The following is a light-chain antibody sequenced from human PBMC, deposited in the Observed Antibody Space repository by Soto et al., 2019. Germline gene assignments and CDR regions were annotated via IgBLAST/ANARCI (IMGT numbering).Light chain of an antibody. CDR3: QQYNGDMYT. V-gene: IGKV1-5*03. CDR1: QSVSTF. J-gene: IGKJ2*01. CDR2: KAS. Sequence: IPLTQSPSTLFASVGDRVTITCRASQSVSTFLAWHQQKPGQAPKLLIYKASNLEIGVPSRFSGRGSGTEFSLTISNLQPDDFATYYCQQYNGDMYTFGQGTKLEIK.